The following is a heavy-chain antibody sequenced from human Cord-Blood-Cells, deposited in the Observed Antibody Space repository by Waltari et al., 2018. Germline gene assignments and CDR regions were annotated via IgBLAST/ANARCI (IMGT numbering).Heavy chain of an antibody. CDR1: GGSISSGDYY. CDR2: IDYRRRS. V-gene: IGHV4-30-4*08. J-gene: IGHJ4*02. Sequence: QVQLQESGPGLVKPSQTLSLTCTVSGGSISSGDYYWSWIRQPPGKGLEWIGYIDYRRRSCYNPSLKSRVTISVDTSKNQFSLKLSFVTAADTAVYDCARVPMGGDQDYWGQGTLVTVSS. D-gene: IGHD2-21*01. CDR3: ARVPMGGDQDY.